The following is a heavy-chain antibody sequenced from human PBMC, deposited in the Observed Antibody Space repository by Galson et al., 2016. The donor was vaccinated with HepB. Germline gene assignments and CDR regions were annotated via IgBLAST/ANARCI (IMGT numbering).Heavy chain of an antibody. D-gene: IGHD1-1*01. J-gene: IGHJ5*02. V-gene: IGHV3-7*03. CDR1: GFTFNNYW. CDR3: ARAPYDNPPPNR. Sequence: SLRLSCAASGFTFNNYWMTWVRQAPGKGLEWVANIKDDGSEKNYVDSVKGRFIISRDNAKNSLYLQMNSLRADDTAVYYCARAPYDNPPPNRWGPGTLVTVSS. CDR2: IKDDGSEK.